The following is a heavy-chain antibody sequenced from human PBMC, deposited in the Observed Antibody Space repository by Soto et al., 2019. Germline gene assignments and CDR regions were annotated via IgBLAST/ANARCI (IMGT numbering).Heavy chain of an antibody. D-gene: IGHD3-22*01. V-gene: IGHV4-34*01. CDR2: INHSGST. Sequence: PSETLSLTCAVYGGSFSGYYWSWIRQPPGKGLEWIGEINHSGSTNYNPSLKSRVTISVDTSKNQFSLKLSSVTAADTAVYYCARDQATVVTTDYYYGMDVWGQGTTVTVSS. CDR3: ARDQATVVTTDYYYGMDV. J-gene: IGHJ6*02. CDR1: GGSFSGYY.